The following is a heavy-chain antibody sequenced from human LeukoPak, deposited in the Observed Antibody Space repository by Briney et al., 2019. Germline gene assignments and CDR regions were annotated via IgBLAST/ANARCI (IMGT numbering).Heavy chain of an antibody. D-gene: IGHD6-19*01. V-gene: IGHV3-30*02. CDR2: IRYDGSNK. CDR1: GFTFSSSG. J-gene: IGHJ4*02. CDR3: ARGGAVAGTSGSDY. Sequence: GGSLRLSCAASGFTFSSSGMHWVRQAPGKGLEWVAFIRYDGSNKYYADSVKGRFTISRDNSKNTLYLQMNSLRAEDTAVYYCARGGAVAGTSGSDYWGQGTLITVSS.